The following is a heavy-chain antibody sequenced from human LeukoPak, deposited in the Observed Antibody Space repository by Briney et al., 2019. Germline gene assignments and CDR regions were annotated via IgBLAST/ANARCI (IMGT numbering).Heavy chain of an antibody. V-gene: IGHV4-30-4*07. Sequence: SETLSLTCAVSGGSISSGGYSWSWIRQPPGKGLEWIGYIYYSGSTYYNPSLKSRVTISVDTSKNQFSLKLSSVTAADTAVYYCARSESQGYVWGSYRLDYWGQGTLVTVSS. D-gene: IGHD3-16*02. CDR3: ARSESQGYVWGSYRLDY. J-gene: IGHJ4*02. CDR1: GGSISSGGYS. CDR2: IYYSGST.